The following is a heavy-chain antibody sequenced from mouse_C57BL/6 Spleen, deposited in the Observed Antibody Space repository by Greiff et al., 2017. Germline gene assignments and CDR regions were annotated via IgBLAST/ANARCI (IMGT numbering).Heavy chain of an antibody. CDR3: AREDYYGSSPYAMDY. J-gene: IGHJ4*01. CDR1: GYTFTSYG. Sequence: QVQLQQSGAELARPGASVKLSCKASGYTFTSYGISWVKQRTGQGLEWIGEIYPRSGNTYYNEKFQGKATLTADKSSSTAYMELRSLTSEDSAVYFCAREDYYGSSPYAMDYWGQGTSVTVSS. CDR2: IYPRSGNT. V-gene: IGHV1-81*01. D-gene: IGHD1-1*01.